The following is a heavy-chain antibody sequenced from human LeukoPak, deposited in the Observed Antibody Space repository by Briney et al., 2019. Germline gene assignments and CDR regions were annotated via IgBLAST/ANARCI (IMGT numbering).Heavy chain of an antibody. D-gene: IGHD5-24*01. V-gene: IGHV4-39*07. CDR3: ARGDGRDGYKGKLDY. Sequence: PSETLSLTCTVSGDSFSSSSYYWGWIRQPPGKGLEWIGEINHSGSTSHNPSLKSRVTISVDTSKNQFSLKLTSVTAADTALYYCARGDGRDGYKGKLDYWGQGTLVTVSS. J-gene: IGHJ4*02. CDR1: GDSFSSSSYY. CDR2: INHSGST.